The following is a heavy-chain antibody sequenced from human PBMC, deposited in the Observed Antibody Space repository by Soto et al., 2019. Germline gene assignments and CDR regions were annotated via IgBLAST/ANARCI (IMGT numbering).Heavy chain of an antibody. CDR3: ARARYSFGYDFDY. D-gene: IGHD5-18*01. CDR2: IGGSTSPI. J-gene: IGHJ4*02. V-gene: IGHV3-48*02. Sequence: EVQLVESGGGLVQPGGSLRLSCGASGFIFSDYAMNWVRQAPGKGLEWVSYIGGSTSPIYYADSVRGRFTISRDNAKNSLYLQLNSLRDEDTAVSYCARARYSFGYDFDYWGQGTLVSVSS. CDR1: GFIFSDYA.